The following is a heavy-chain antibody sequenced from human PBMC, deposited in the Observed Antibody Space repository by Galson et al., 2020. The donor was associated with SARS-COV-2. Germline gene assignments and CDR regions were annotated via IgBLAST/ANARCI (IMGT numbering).Heavy chain of an antibody. Sequence: GGSLRLSCAASGFTFDDYAMHWVRQAPGKGLEWVSGISWNSDNIAYADSVKGRFTISRDNAKNSLYLQMNSLRAEDTALYYCARSGIEMLRGVINSWGQGTLVTVSS. CDR3: ARSGIEMLRGVINS. CDR1: GFTFDDYA. CDR2: ISWNSDNI. V-gene: IGHV3-9*01. J-gene: IGHJ4*02. D-gene: IGHD3-10*01.